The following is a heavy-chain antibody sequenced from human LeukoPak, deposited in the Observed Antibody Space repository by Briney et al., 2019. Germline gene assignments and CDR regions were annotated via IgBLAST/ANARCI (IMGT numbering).Heavy chain of an antibody. CDR2: ISSSSSTI. CDR3: ARYGKDTAMARDY. D-gene: IGHD5-18*01. Sequence: PGGSLRLSCAASGFTFSNYNMNWVRQVPGKGLEWVSYISSSSSTIYYADSVKGRFTISRDNAKNSLYLQMNSLRDEDTAVYYCARYGKDTAMARDYWGQGTLVTVSS. J-gene: IGHJ4*02. CDR1: GFTFSNYN. V-gene: IGHV3-48*02.